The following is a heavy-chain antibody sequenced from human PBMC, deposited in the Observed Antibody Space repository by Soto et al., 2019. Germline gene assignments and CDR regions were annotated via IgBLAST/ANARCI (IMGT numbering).Heavy chain of an antibody. J-gene: IGHJ5*02. CDR2: INAGNGNT. CDR3: ARGYCSSTSCYLSWFDP. V-gene: IGHV1-3*01. CDR1: GYTFTSYA. Sequence: QVQLVQSGAEVKKPGASVKVSCKASGYTFTSYAMHWVRQAPGQRLEWMGWINAGNGNTKYSQKFQGRVTITRDTSASTAYMELSSLRYEDTAVYYCARGYCSSTSCYLSWFDPWGQGTLVTVSS. D-gene: IGHD2-2*01.